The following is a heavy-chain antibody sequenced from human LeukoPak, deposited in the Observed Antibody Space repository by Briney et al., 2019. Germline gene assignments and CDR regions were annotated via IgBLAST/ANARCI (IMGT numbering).Heavy chain of an antibody. CDR2: MNPNSGNT. D-gene: IGHD3-9*01. CDR3: AREVPTTNVLRYFDWFRDRHHKYYMDV. CDR1: GGTFSSYA. V-gene: IGHV1-8*03. J-gene: IGHJ6*03. Sequence: ASVKVSCKASGGTFSSYAISWVRQATGQGLEWMGWMNPNSGNTGYAQKFQGRVTITRNTSIGTAYMELSSLRSEDTAVYYCAREVPTTNVLRYFDWFRDRHHKYYMDVWGKGTTVTVSS.